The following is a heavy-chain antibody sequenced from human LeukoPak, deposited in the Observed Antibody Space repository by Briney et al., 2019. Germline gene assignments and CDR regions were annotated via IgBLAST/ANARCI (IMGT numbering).Heavy chain of an antibody. CDR2: VDPEDGET. CDR3: GRGVRTSYGSGSAVDF. CDR1: GYTFTDYY. Sequence: GASVKVSCKASGYTFTDYYMHWVQQAPGKGLEWMGRVDPEDGETIYAEKFQGRVTITADTSTDTAYMELSSLRSEDTAVYYCGRGVRTSYGSGSAVDFWGQGSLITVST. V-gene: IGHV1-69-2*01. J-gene: IGHJ4*02. D-gene: IGHD3-10*01.